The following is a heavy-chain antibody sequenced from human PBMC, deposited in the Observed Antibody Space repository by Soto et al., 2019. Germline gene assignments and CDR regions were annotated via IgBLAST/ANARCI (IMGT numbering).Heavy chain of an antibody. CDR2: IKSKTDGGTT. J-gene: IGHJ4*02. CDR1: GVTFSNAW. V-gene: IGHV3-15*01. D-gene: IGHD1-26*01. CDR3: TTKPVVGARLFDY. Sequence: GGSLRLSCAASGVTFSNAWMSWVRQAPGKGLEWVGRIKSKTDGGTTDYAAPVKGRFTISRDDSKNTLYLQMNSLKTEDTAVYYCTTKPVVGARLFDYWGQGTLVTVSS.